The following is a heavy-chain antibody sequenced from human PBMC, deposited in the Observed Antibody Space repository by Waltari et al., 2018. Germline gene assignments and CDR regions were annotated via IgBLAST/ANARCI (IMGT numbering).Heavy chain of an antibody. V-gene: IGHV4-59*01. J-gene: IGHJ5*02. CDR2: IYYSGRT. CDR1: GGSISSYY. CDR3: ARARSITIFGVVILPGWFDP. D-gene: IGHD3-3*01. Sequence: QVQLQESGPGLVKPSETLSLTCTVSGGSISSYYWSWIRQPPGKGLEWIGYIYYSGRTNSTPAHRGRFTISVETSKNQFSLKLSSVTAADTAVYYCARARSITIFGVVILPGWFDPWGQGTLVTVSS.